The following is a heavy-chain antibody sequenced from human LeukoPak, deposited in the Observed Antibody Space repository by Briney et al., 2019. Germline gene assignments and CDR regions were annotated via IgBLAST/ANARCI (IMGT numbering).Heavy chain of an antibody. CDR2: IYHTGSA. D-gene: IGHD3-22*01. J-gene: IGHJ4*02. CDR1: GGSISSSNW. CDR3: ARSHSIIGYGYDSSGYYLYFDY. Sequence: SETLSLTCAVSGGSISSSNWWSWVRQSPGTGLEWIGKIYHTGSANYNPSLKSRVTLSVDKSKNQFSLKLSPVTAADAAVYYCARSHSIIGYGYDSSGYYLYFDYWGQGTLVTVSS. V-gene: IGHV4-4*02.